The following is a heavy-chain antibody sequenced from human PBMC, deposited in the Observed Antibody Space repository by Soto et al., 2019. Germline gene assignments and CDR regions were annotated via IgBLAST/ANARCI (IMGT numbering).Heavy chain of an antibody. J-gene: IGHJ6*02. CDR2: IYPGDSDT. D-gene: IGHD3-10*01. CDR3: ARLDPSGWFGEIEMGYYYYGMDV. Sequence: PGESLKISCKGSGYSFTSYWIGWVRQMPGKGLEWMGIIYPGDSDTRYSPSFQGQVTISADKSISTAYLQWSSLKASDTAMYYCARLDPSGWFGEIEMGYYYYGMDVWGQGTTVTVSS. CDR1: GYSFTSYW. V-gene: IGHV5-51*01.